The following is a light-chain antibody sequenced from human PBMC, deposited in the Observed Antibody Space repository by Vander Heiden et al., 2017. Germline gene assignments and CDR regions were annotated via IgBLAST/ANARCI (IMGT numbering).Light chain of an antibody. Sequence: SVLPQPPSASATPGPRVPISCSGSTSNLGSNPLNCYQHPPGTPTNLLLHSNNRRPSGVPYRFSGSKSGSTAALAISGRQSEEEADYYCAAWDDSRNGYVFGTGTKVTVL. CDR1: TSNLGSNP. J-gene: IGLJ1*01. V-gene: IGLV1-44*01. CDR3: AAWDDSRNGYV. CDR2: SNN.